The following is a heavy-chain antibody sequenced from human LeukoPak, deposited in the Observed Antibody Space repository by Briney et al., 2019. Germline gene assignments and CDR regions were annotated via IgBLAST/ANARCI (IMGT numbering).Heavy chain of an antibody. CDR1: GYTLTELS. CDR2: FDPEDGET. CDR3: ARAHLYCTNGVCLEYFQH. D-gene: IGHD2-8*01. V-gene: IGHV1-24*01. J-gene: IGHJ1*01. Sequence: ASVKVSCKVSGYTLTELSMHWVRQAPGKGLEWMGGFDPEDGETIYAQKFQGRVTMTRDTSTSTVYMELSSLRSEDTAVYYCARAHLYCTNGVCLEYFQHWGQGTLVTVSS.